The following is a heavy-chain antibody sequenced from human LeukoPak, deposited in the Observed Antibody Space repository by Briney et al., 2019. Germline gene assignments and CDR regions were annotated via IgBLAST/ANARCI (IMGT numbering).Heavy chain of an antibody. CDR1: GGSISDYF. CDR2: IYTSGTT. Sequence: SETLSPTCSVSGGSISDYFWSWMRQPAGKGLQWIGRIYTSGTTDYNPALKSRVTMSVETSKNQMSLKLTSVTAADTAVYYCVKDGHGMDVWGPGTTVTVSS. J-gene: IGHJ6*02. V-gene: IGHV4-4*07. CDR3: VKDGHGMDV.